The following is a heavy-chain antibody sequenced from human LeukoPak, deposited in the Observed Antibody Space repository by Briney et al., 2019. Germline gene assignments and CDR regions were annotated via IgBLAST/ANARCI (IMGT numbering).Heavy chain of an antibody. CDR1: GGSFSGYY. V-gene: IGHV4-34*01. CDR2: IYHSGST. CDR3: AKAAVAVDY. D-gene: IGHD6-19*01. J-gene: IGHJ4*02. Sequence: PSETLSLTCAVYGGSFSGYYWSWIRQPPGKGLEWIGEIYHSGSTNYNPSLKSRVTISLDKSKNQFSLRLTSVTAADTAVYYCAKAAVAVDYWGQGTLVTVSS.